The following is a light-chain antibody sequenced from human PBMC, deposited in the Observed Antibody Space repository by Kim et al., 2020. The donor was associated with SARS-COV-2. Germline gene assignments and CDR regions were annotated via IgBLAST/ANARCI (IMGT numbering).Light chain of an antibody. CDR1: QSVSSSY. CDR3: QQYGNSPLT. CDR2: GAS. Sequence: SPGERATLSCRAIQSVSSSYLAWYQQKPGQTPRLLIYGASSRATDIPDRFSGSGSGTDFTLTISRLEAEDFAVYYCQQYGNSPLTFGGGTKVEIK. V-gene: IGKV3-20*01. J-gene: IGKJ4*01.